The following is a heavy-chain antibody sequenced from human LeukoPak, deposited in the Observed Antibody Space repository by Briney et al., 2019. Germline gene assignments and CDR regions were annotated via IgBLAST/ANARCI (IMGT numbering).Heavy chain of an antibody. D-gene: IGHD3-22*01. Sequence: SETLSLTCTVSGGSISSYYWSWIRQPAGKGLEWIGRIYTSGSTNYNPSLKSRVTMSVDTSKNQFSLKLSSVTAADTAVYYCARAAHCYDSSGYWGVFDYWGQGTLVTVSS. CDR1: GGSISSYY. CDR3: ARAAHCYDSSGYWGVFDY. V-gene: IGHV4-4*07. CDR2: IYTSGST. J-gene: IGHJ4*02.